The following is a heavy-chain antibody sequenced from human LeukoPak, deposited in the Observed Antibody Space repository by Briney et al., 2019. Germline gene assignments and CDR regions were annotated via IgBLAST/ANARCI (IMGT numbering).Heavy chain of an antibody. CDR2: MYSRGDT. CDR1: GFTVSDNY. V-gene: IGHV3-53*01. CDR3: ARDAPQVPAAGVLAS. D-gene: IGHD6-13*01. J-gene: IGHJ5*02. Sequence: SGGSLRLSCAASGFTVSDNYMSWVGQAPGKGLEWVSGMYSRGDTYYADSVKGRFTFSRDISKNTLYLQMNGLRTEDTAMYYCARDAPQVPAAGVLASWGQGTLVTVSS.